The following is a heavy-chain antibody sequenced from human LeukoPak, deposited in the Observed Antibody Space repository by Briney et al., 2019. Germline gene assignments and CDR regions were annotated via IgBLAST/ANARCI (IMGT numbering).Heavy chain of an antibody. V-gene: IGHV4-59*08. D-gene: IGHD1-1*01. CDR1: GGSISSYY. Sequence: SETLSLTCTVSGGSISSYYWSWIRQPPGKGLEWIGYIYYSGSTNYNPSLKSRVTISVDTSKNQFSLKLSSVTAADTAVYYCASPPGTQYYFDSWGQEPLVTVSS. CDR2: IYYSGST. J-gene: IGHJ4*02. CDR3: ASPPGTQYYFDS.